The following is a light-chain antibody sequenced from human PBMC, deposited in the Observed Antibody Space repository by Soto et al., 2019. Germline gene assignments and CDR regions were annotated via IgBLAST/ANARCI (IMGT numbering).Light chain of an antibody. CDR3: GTWDSSLSGGV. J-gene: IGLJ2*01. CDR2: DNN. CDR1: SSNIGNNY. V-gene: IGLV1-51*01. Sequence: QSVLTQPPSVSAAPGQKVTISCSGSSSNIGNNYVSWYQQLPGTAPKLLIYDNNMRPSGIPDRFSGSKSGTSATLGITGLQTGDEADYYCGTWDSSLSGGVFVGGTKVTVL.